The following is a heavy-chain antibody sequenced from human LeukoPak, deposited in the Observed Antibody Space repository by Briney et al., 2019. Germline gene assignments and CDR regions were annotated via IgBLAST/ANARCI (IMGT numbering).Heavy chain of an antibody. CDR1: GDSVSSNSAA. D-gene: IGHD2-2*01. CDR2: TYYRSKWYN. Sequence: SQTLSLTCAISGDSVSSNSAAWNWIRQSPSRGLHWLGRTYYRSKWYNDYSVSVKSQITINPDTSKNQFSLQLNSVTPEDTAVYYCAQGYCSSTSCLGLYAFDIWGQGTMVTVSS. J-gene: IGHJ3*02. V-gene: IGHV6-1*01. CDR3: AQGYCSSTSCLGLYAFDI.